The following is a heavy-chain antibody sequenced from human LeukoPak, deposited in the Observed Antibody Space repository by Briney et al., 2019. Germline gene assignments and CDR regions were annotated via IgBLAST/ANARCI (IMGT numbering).Heavy chain of an antibody. V-gene: IGHV3-53*01. CDR2: IYSDGST. CDR3: ARTADLMRIVVPAAADY. Sequence: GGSVRLLCASWGFVDPNYYMRWVRQDSTRGLEGVTVIYSDGSTYYANSVKGRFTISRDNAKNSLYLQMNSLRAEDTAVYYCARTADLMRIVVPAAADYWGQGTLVTVSS. D-gene: IGHD2-2*01. CDR1: GFVDPNYY. J-gene: IGHJ4*02.